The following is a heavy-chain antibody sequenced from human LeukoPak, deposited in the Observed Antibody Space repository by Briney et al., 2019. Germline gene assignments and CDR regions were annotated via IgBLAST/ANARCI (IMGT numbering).Heavy chain of an antibody. CDR2: ISYDGSNK. V-gene: IGHV3-30*18. Sequence: GGSLRLSCAASGFTFSSYGMHWFRQAPAKGLEGVAVISYDGSNKYYADSVKGRFTISRDNSKNTLYLQMNSLRAEDTAVYYCAKSGGGYCSSTSCFSTSLSYFDYWGQETLVTVSS. CDR1: GFTFSSYG. CDR3: AKSGGGYCSSTSCFSTSLSYFDY. D-gene: IGHD2-2*01. J-gene: IGHJ4*02.